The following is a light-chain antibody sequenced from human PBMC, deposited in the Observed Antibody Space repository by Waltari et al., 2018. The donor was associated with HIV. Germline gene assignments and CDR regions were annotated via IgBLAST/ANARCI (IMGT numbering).Light chain of an antibody. CDR1: RGCLDRSSF. Sequence: QSALTQPRPVSGSPGQSVTLSCPGSRGCLDRSSFVPWYQHHPGKAPKVMIYDVTKRPSGVPDRFSGSRSGNTASLTISGLQAEDEAEYYCCSFVGSYSYVFGSGTKVTVL. J-gene: IGLJ1*01. V-gene: IGLV2-11*01. CDR2: DVT. CDR3: CSFVGSYSYV.